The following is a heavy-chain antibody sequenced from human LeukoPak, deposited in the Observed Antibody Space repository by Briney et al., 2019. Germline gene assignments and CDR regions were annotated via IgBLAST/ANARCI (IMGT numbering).Heavy chain of an antibody. Sequence: GGSLRLSCAASGFIFDDYAMHWVRQAPGKGLEWVSGISWNSGSIGYADSVKGRFTISRDNAKHSLYLQMNSLSAEDTALYYCAKYDSWGRGTLVTVSS. CDR1: GFIFDDYA. CDR2: ISWNSGSI. V-gene: IGHV3-9*01. CDR3: AKYDS. J-gene: IGHJ5*02.